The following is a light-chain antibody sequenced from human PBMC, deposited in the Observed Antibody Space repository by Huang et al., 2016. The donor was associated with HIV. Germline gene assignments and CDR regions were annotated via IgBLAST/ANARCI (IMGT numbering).Light chain of an antibody. V-gene: IGKV4-1*01. Sequence: DIEMTQSPDSLTVSLGARAIINCKSSQAVLKNSNKKNYLAWYQKRPGQPPKVIMYCASSRESGGPGRFSGSGCGKDFNLTISSLQPEDLAVYYCQQYYSPPYTFGQGTRLEI. CDR1: QAVLKNSNKKNY. CDR2: CAS. J-gene: IGKJ2*01. CDR3: QQYYSPPYT.